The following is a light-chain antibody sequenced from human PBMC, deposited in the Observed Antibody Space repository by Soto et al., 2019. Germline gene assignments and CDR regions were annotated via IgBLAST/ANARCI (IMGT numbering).Light chain of an antibody. J-gene: IGKJ1*01. V-gene: IGKV3-15*01. CDR3: QQYNNWPPWT. CDR1: QNVRDN. Sequence: EILMTQSPATLSVSPGERVTLSCRASQNVRDNLAWYQQKPGQAPRLLIYGASTRAAGVPARFGGGGSGTEFTLTISSLQSEDFAVYYCQQYNNWPPWTFGQGTKVEIK. CDR2: GAS.